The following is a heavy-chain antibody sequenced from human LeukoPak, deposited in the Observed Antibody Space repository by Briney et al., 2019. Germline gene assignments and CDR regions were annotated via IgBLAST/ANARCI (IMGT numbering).Heavy chain of an antibody. Sequence: ASVKVSCKASGYTFTSYGISWVRQAPGQGLEWMGWISAYNGNTNYAQKLQGRVTMTTDTSTSTAYMELRSLRSDDTAVYYCARGSTNLDYYYYYMDVWGQGTLVTVSS. J-gene: IGHJ6*03. CDR2: ISAYNGNT. D-gene: IGHD5-24*01. CDR3: ARGSTNLDYYYYYMDV. CDR1: GYTFTSYG. V-gene: IGHV1-18*01.